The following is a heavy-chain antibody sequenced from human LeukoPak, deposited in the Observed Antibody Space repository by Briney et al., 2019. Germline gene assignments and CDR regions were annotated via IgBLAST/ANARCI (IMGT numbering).Heavy chain of an antibody. Sequence: ASVKVSCKASGYTFTSYDINWVRQAPGQGLEWMGWMIPNSGNTGYAQKFQGRVTMTRNTSISTVYMELSSLRSEDTAVYYCATIGVQYYYYMDVWGKGTTVTVSS. CDR1: GYTFTSYD. D-gene: IGHD2-8*01. CDR2: MIPNSGNT. V-gene: IGHV1-8*01. CDR3: ATIGVQYYYYMDV. J-gene: IGHJ6*03.